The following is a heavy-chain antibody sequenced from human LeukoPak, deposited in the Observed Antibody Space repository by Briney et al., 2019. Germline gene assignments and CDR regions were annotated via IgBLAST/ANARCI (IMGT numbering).Heavy chain of an antibody. CDR2: IEQDGSDI. Sequence: GGSLRLSCAASGFTFSDYWITWFRQAPGKGPERVASIEQDGSDIQYVDFVKGRFTISRDNGRSSVYLQMNSLRVEDTAVYYCARVTAWGYFDYWGQGTLVSVSS. D-gene: IGHD1-26*01. CDR1: GFTFSDYW. J-gene: IGHJ4*02. V-gene: IGHV3-7*01. CDR3: ARVTAWGYFDY.